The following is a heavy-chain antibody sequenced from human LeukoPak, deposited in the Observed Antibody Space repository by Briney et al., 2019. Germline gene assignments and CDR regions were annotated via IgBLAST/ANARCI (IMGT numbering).Heavy chain of an antibody. CDR2: IIPILGIA. CDR1: GGTFSSYA. D-gene: IGHD2-21*02. V-gene: IGHV1-69*04. Sequence: SVKVSCKASGGTFSSYAISWVRQAPGQGLEWMGRIIPILGIANYAQKLQGRVTITADKSTSTAYMELSSLRSEDTAVYYCARGVAYCGGDCQFDYWGQGTLVTVSS. CDR3: ARGVAYCGGDCQFDY. J-gene: IGHJ4*02.